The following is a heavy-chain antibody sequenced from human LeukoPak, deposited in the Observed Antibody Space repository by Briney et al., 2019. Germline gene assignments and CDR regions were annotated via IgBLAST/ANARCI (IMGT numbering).Heavy chain of an antibody. CDR3: AAHLGYCSSTSCYRNWFDP. J-gene: IGHJ5*02. CDR1: GYTFTSYY. Sequence: ASVKVSCKASGYTFTSYYMHWVRQAPGQGLEWMGIINPSGGSTSYAQKFQGRVTMTRDTSTSTVYMELSSLRSEDTAVYYCAAHLGYCSSTSCYRNWFDPWGQGTLVTVSS. CDR2: INPSGGST. D-gene: IGHD2-2*01. V-gene: IGHV1-46*01.